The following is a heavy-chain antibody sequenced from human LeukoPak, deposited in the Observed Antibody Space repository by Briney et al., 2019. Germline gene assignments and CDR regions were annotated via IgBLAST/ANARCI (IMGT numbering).Heavy chain of an antibody. D-gene: IGHD2-15*01. CDR2: INAGNGNT. V-gene: IGHV1-3*01. CDR3: ARDDRYCSGGSCYRVFDP. Sequence: ASVKVSCKASGYIFTSYAMHWVRQAPGQRFEWMGWINAGNGNTKYSQRFQGRVTISRDTSASTAYMELSSLRSEDTAVYYCARDDRYCSGGSCYRVFDPWGQGTLVTVSS. J-gene: IGHJ5*02. CDR1: GYIFTSYA.